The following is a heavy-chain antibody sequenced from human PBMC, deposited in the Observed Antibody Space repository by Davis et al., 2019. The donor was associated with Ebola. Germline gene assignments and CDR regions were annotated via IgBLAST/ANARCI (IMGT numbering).Heavy chain of an antibody. D-gene: IGHD2-2*01. V-gene: IGHV1-46*01. Sequence: ASVKVSCKASGYTFTSYYMHWVRQAPGQGLEWMGIINPSGGSTSYAQKFQGRVTMTRDTSTSTVYMELSSLRSEDTAVYYCARGDGGKYCSSTSCDHTSLHYYGMDVWGQGTTVTVPS. CDR1: GYTFTSYY. CDR3: ARGDGGKYCSSTSCDHTSLHYYGMDV. CDR2: INPSGGST. J-gene: IGHJ6*02.